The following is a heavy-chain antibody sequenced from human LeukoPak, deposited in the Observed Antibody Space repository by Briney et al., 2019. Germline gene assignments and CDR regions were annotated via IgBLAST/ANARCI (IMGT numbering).Heavy chain of an antibody. D-gene: IGHD2-21*02. CDR2: IYYSGST. CDR3: ARVMIVVVTEGWFDP. CDR1: GGSISSGDYY. J-gene: IGHJ5*02. V-gene: IGHV4-30-4*01. Sequence: SQTLSLTCTVSGGSISSGDYYWSWIRQPPGKGLEWIGYIYYSGSTYYNPSLKSRVTISVDTSKNQFSLKLSFVTAADTAVYYCARVMIVVVTEGWFDPWGQGTLVTVSS.